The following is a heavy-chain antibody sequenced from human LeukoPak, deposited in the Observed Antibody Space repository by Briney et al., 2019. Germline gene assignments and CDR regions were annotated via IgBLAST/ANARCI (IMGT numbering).Heavy chain of an antibody. CDR2: IIPILGIA. CDR1: GGTFSSYA. J-gene: IGHJ3*02. CDR3: ARRVAVARRDAFDI. Sequence: SVKVSCKASGGTFSSYAISWVRQAPGQGLEWMGRIIPILGIANYAQKFQGRVTITADKSTSTAYMELSSLRSDDTAVYYCARRVAVARRDAFDIWGQGTMVTVSS. D-gene: IGHD6-19*01. V-gene: IGHV1-69*04.